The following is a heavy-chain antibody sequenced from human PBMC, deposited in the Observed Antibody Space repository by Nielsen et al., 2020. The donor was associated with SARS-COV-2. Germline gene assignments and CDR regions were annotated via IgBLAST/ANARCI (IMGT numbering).Heavy chain of an antibody. Sequence: GESLKISCAASGFTFSSYSMNWVRQAPGKGLEWVSYISSSSSTIYYADSVKGRFTISRDNAKNSLYLQMNSLRDEDTAVYYCARELRVGATNDDAFDIWGQGTMVTVSS. D-gene: IGHD1-26*01. CDR2: ISSSSSTI. J-gene: IGHJ3*02. CDR1: GFTFSSYS. V-gene: IGHV3-48*02. CDR3: ARELRVGATNDDAFDI.